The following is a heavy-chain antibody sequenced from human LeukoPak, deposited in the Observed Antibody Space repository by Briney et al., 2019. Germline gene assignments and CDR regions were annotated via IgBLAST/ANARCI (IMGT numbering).Heavy chain of an antibody. D-gene: IGHD6-19*01. V-gene: IGHV1-2*02. CDR3: ARDPSRLGPGNYFDY. CDR1: GYTFTGYY. Sequence: ASVKVSCKASGYTFTGYYMYWVRQAPGQGLEWMGRINPNSGGTEYAQKLQGRVTMTRDTSSSTAYMELSRLRSDDTAVYYCARDPSRLGPGNYFDYWGQGALVTVSS. CDR2: INPNSGGT. J-gene: IGHJ4*02.